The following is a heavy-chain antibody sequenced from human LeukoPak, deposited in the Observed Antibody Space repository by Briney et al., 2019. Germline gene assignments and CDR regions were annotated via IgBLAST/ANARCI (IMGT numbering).Heavy chain of an antibody. V-gene: IGHV4-30-4*01. CDR2: IYYSGNT. J-gene: IGHJ3*02. D-gene: IGHD3-10*01. CDR3: ARDSYGSGRNAFDI. CDR1: GGSISSGDYY. Sequence: SETLSLTCTVSGGSISSGDYYWSWIRQPPGKGLEWIGYIYYSGNTYYNPSLKSRVTISVDTSKNQFSLKLSSVTAADTAVYYCARDSYGSGRNAFDIWGQGTVVTVSS.